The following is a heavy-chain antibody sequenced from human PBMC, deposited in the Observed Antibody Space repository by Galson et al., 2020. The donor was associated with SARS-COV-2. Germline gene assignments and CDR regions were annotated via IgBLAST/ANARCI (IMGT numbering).Heavy chain of an antibody. V-gene: IGHV1-3*01. CDR2: INAGNGHT. J-gene: IGHJ4*02. CDR1: GYTFTSYA. CDR3: ARDGWNYYGSTGYSDY. Sequence: ASVKVSCKASGYTFTSYAVHWVRQAPGQRLQWMGWINAGNGHTTYSQNFQGRVTITRDTSASTTYMELTSLRSEDTALYYCARDGWNYYGSTGYSDYLGQGTLVTVSS. D-gene: IGHD3-22*01.